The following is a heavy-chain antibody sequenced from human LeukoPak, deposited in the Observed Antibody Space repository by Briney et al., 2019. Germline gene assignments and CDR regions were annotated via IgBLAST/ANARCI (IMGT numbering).Heavy chain of an antibody. CDR2: IRSKAYGGTT. V-gene: IGHV3-49*03. CDR1: GFTFGDYA. CDR3: ARVGRVGAKGVDY. Sequence: GGSLRLSCTASGFTFGDYAMSWFRQAPGKGLEWVGFIRSKAYGGTTEYAASVKGRFTISRDDSKSIAYLQMNSLKTEDTAVYYCARVGRVGAKGVDYWGQGTLVTVSS. J-gene: IGHJ4*02. D-gene: IGHD1-26*01.